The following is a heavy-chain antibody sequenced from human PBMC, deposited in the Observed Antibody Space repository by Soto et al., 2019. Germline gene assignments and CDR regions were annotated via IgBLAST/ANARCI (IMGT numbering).Heavy chain of an antibody. Sequence: ASVKVSCKASGYTFTSYGISWVRQAPGQGLEWMGWISAYNGNTNYAQKLQGRVTMTTDTSTSTAYMELRSLRSDDTAVYYCARDTPLGCSGGSCYHRYYYYGMDVWGQGTTGTVSS. CDR3: ARDTPLGCSGGSCYHRYYYYGMDV. CDR2: ISAYNGNT. D-gene: IGHD2-15*01. V-gene: IGHV1-18*01. J-gene: IGHJ6*02. CDR1: GYTFTSYG.